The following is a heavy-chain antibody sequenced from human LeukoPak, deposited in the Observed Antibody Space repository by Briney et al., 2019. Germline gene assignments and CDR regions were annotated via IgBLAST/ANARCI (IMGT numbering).Heavy chain of an antibody. J-gene: IGHJ4*02. V-gene: IGHV3-74*03. D-gene: IGHD1-26*01. CDR2: INPDGSIR. CDR3: EREARVGGALQY. Sequence: PGGSLRLSCAASGLTFSTYGMHWVRQAPGKGLAWVARINPDGSIRTYANSVQGRVTISRDTAKDTLFLQMHGLRAEDTAVYYCEREARVGGALQYWGQGTPVTVSS. CDR1: GLTFSTYG.